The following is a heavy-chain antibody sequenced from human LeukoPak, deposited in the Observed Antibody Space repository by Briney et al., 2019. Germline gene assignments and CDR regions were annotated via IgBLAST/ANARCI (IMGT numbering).Heavy chain of an antibody. CDR3: ARDNHDSSGYNFYYDGMDV. J-gene: IGHJ6*02. Sequence: SETLSLTCAVYGGSLSAYYWSWIRQPPGKGLEWIGEINHSGSTNYNPSLKSRVTISVDTSKNQFSLKLSSVTAADTAVYYCARDNHDSSGYNFYYDGMDVWGQGTTVTVSS. CDR1: GGSLSAYY. D-gene: IGHD3-22*01. CDR2: INHSGST. V-gene: IGHV4-34*01.